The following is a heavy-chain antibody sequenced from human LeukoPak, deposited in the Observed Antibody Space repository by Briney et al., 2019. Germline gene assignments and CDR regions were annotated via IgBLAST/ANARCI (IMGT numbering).Heavy chain of an antibody. D-gene: IGHD6-19*01. CDR2: IRYDGSNK. J-gene: IGHJ4*02. CDR3: ARVQGGGYRTADY. V-gene: IGHV3-30*02. Sequence: PGGSLRLSCAASGFTFSSYGMHWVRQAPGKGLEWVAFIRYDGSNKYYADSVKGRFTISRDNSKKTLYLQMKSLRAEDTAVYYCARVQGGGYRTADYWGQGTLVTVSS. CDR1: GFTFSSYG.